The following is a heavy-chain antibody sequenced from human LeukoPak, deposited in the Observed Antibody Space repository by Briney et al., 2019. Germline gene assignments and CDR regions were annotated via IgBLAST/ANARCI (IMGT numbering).Heavy chain of an antibody. Sequence: SVKVSCKASVGTFNTYGINWVRQAPRQGREWMGGIIPIFDTPYYAQNHQDRFPIAADEFTSTAYMELTSLRSEDTAMYLCASVGFTTGFDYWGKGTLVTVSS. J-gene: IGHJ4*02. CDR1: VGTFNTYG. CDR2: IIPIFDTP. V-gene: IGHV1-69*13. D-gene: IGHD1-1*01. CDR3: ASVGFTTGFDY.